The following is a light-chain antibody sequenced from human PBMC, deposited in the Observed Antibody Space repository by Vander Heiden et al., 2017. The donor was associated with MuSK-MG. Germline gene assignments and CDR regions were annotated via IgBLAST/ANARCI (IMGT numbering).Light chain of an antibody. CDR1: QNINSW. CDR3: QQYRGYLRT. V-gene: IGKV1-5*01. CDR2: DAS. Sequence: IQMTQSPSTLSVSVGDRVTITCRASQNINSWLAWYQQRPGKAPKLLIYDASLLESGVPSRFSASGFGTEFTFTISRLQPDDFATYYCQQYRGYLRTFGQGTKVEIK. J-gene: IGKJ1*01.